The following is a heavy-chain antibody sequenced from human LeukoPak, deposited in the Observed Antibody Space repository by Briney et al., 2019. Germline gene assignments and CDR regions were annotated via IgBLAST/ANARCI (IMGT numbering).Heavy chain of an antibody. CDR3: ASTRSGYYYTRYYYGMDV. Sequence: GGSLRLSCAASGFTVSSNYMSWARQAPGKGLEWVSVIYSGGSTYYADSVKGRFTISRDNSKNTLYLQMNSLRAEDTAVYYCASTRSGYYYTRYYYGMDVWGQGTTVTVSS. D-gene: IGHD3-22*01. CDR1: GFTVSSNY. CDR2: IYSGGST. J-gene: IGHJ6*02. V-gene: IGHV3-66*02.